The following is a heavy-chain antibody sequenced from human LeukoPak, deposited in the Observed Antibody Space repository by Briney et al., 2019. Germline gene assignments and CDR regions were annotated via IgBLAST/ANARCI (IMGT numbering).Heavy chain of an antibody. CDR3: SRVPQITSLGHYYYYTDV. D-gene: IGHD3-16*01. Sequence: PGGSLRLSCTASRFSFGDYAMSWVRQAPGKGLEWVGFIRTKDYGETTEYAASVKGRFIISRDDSKSIAYLQMNSLKTEDTGVYYCSRVPQITSLGHYYYYTDVWGKGTTATISS. CDR2: IRTKDYGETT. CDR1: RFSFGDYA. J-gene: IGHJ6*03. V-gene: IGHV3-49*04.